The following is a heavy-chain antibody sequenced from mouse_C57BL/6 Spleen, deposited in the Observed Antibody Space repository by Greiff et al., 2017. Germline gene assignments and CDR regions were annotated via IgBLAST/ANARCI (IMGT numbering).Heavy chain of an antibody. CDR1: GYTFTSYW. CDR2: IHPNSGST. D-gene: IGHD3-2*02. V-gene: IGHV1-64*01. CDR3: AREGGTAQAFDY. J-gene: IGHJ2*01. Sequence: QVHVKQPGAELVKPGASVKLSCKASGYTFTSYWMHWVKQRPGQGLEWIGMIHPNSGSTNYNEKFKSKATLTVDKSSSTAYMQLSSLTSEDSAVYYCAREGGTAQAFDYWGQGTTLTVSS.